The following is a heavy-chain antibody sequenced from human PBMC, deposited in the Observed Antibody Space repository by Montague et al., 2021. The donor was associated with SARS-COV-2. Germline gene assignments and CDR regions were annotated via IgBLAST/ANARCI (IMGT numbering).Heavy chain of an antibody. CDR3: ARHKRWRIAAAGRDFDY. CDR1: GGSISSSSYY. J-gene: IGHJ4*02. CDR2: NYYSGST. Sequence: SETLSLTCTVSGGSISSSSYYWGWIRQPPGKGLEWIGSNYYSGSTYYNPSLKSRVTISVDTSKNQFSLKLSSVTAADTAVYYCARHKRWRIAAAGRDFDYWAREPWSPSPQ. D-gene: IGHD6-13*01. V-gene: IGHV4-39*01.